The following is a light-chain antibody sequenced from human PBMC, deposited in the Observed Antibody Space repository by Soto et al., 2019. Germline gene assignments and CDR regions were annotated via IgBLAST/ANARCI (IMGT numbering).Light chain of an antibody. CDR3: QQRSTWLYT. V-gene: IGKV3-11*02. J-gene: IGKJ2*01. Sequence: EILLAQSPATLSLSPGERATLSCKSSQDVSIFLAWYQQKPGQAPRLLIHDASNRATGVPARFSGSGSGRDFNLTITGLKPEDFAVYYCQQRSTWLYTFGQGTKLEV. CDR2: DAS. CDR1: QDVSIF.